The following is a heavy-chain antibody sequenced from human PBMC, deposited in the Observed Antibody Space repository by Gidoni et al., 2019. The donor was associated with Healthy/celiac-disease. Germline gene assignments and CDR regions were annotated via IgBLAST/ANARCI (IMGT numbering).Heavy chain of an antibody. CDR3: ATELAYCGGDCYQGGY. V-gene: IGHV3-23*01. CDR2: ISGSGGST. J-gene: IGHJ4*02. CDR1: GFTFSSYA. D-gene: IGHD2-21*02. Sequence: EVQLLESGGGLVQPGGSLRLSCAASGFTFSSYAISWVRQAPGKGLEWVSAISGSGGSTYYADSVKGRFTISRDNSKNTLYLQMNSLRAEDTAVYYCATELAYCGGDCYQGGYWGQGTLVTVSS.